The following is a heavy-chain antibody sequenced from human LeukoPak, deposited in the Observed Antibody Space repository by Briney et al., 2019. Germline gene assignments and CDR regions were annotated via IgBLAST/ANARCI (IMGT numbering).Heavy chain of an antibody. J-gene: IGHJ5*02. V-gene: IGHV4-39*01. CDR3: ARHYFAVVRIAARGPWFDP. D-gene: IGHD6-13*01. CDR2: IYYSGST. Sequence: SETLSLTCTVSGGSISSSSYYWGWIRQPPGRGLEWIGSIYYSGSTYYNPSLKSRVTISVDTSKNQFSLKLSSVTAADTAVYYSARHYFAVVRIAARGPWFDPWGQGTLVTVSS. CDR1: GGSISSSSYY.